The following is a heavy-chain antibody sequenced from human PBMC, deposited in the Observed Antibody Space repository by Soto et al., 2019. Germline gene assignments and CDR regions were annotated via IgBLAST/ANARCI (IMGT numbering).Heavy chain of an antibody. CDR3: AKEVYVAARGDIDV. CDR2: ITDNGGST. V-gene: IGHV3-23*01. J-gene: IGHJ6*02. Sequence: EVQLLESGGGLVQPGGSLRLSCAASGFTFSNNVMNWVRQAPGKGLEWVSGITDNGGSTYYADSVKGRCTISRDNSKNTLYLQMNSLRVDDTAVYYCAKEVYVAARGDIDVLGQGTTAIVSS. D-gene: IGHD2-8*01. CDR1: GFTFSNNV.